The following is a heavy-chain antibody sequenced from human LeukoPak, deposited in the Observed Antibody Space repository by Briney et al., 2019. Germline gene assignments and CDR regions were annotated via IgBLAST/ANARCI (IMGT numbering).Heavy chain of an antibody. D-gene: IGHD5-12*01. CDR3: ARGNSGYDFFYVGNFDY. J-gene: IGHJ4*02. CDR2: IYYSGST. V-gene: IGHV4-30-4*08. CDR1: GGSISSGDYY. Sequence: SETLSLTCTVSGGSISSGDYYWSWIRQPPGKGLEWIGYIYYSGSTYYNPSLKSRVTISVDPSKNQFSLKLSSVTAADTAVYYCARGNSGYDFFYVGNFDYWGQGTLVTVSS.